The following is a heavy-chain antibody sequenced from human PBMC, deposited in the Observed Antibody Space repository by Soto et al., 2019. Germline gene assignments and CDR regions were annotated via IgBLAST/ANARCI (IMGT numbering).Heavy chain of an antibody. CDR1: GFTFSSYA. CDR2: ISYDGSNK. CDR3: AREVDYDILTGLDYYYGMDV. V-gene: IGHV3-30-3*01. Sequence: VGSLRLSCAASGFTFSSYAMHWVRQAPGKGLEWVAVISYDGSNKYYADSVKGRFTISRDNSKNTLYLQMNSLRAEDTAVYYCAREVDYDILTGLDYYYGMDVWGQGTTVTVSS. D-gene: IGHD3-9*01. J-gene: IGHJ6*02.